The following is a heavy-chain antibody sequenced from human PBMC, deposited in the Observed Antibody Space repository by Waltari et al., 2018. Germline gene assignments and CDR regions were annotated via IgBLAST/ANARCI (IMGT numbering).Heavy chain of an antibody. J-gene: IGHJ3*02. Sequence: QVQLQQWGAGLLKPSETLSLTCAVYGGSFSGYYWSWIRQPPGKGLEWIGEINHSGSTNSNPSPKSRVTISVDTAKNQFSLKLSSVTAADTAVYYCARGLFDSSGYFRNDAFDIWGQGTMVTVSS. CDR3: ARGLFDSSGYFRNDAFDI. V-gene: IGHV4-34*01. CDR1: GGSFSGYY. D-gene: IGHD3-22*01. CDR2: INHSGST.